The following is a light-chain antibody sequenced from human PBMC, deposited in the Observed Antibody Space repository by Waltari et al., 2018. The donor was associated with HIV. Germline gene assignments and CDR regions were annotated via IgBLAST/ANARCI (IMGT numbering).Light chain of an antibody. CDR1: QNLLHTNGHNY. CDR2: LGY. V-gene: IGKV2-28*01. CDR3: MHGQQTPV. Sequence: DIAMIQSPDYLAARPGESASISCRSIQNLLHTNGHNYLDWYIQRPGQAPELLIYLGYQRASGVPDRIAGSGSGTSFILKINRVEAEDVGVYYCMHGQQTPVFGQGTKVEIK. J-gene: IGKJ1*01.